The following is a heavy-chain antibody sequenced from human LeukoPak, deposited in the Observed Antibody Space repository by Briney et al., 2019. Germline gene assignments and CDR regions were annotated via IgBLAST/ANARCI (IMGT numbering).Heavy chain of an antibody. CDR2: IKKDGSEK. CDR1: GFTFSSYW. Sequence: GGSLRLSCAASGFTFSSYWMSWVRQAPGKGLEWVANIKKDGSEKYYVDSVKGRFTISRDNAKTSLYLQMNSLRAEDTAVYYCARDPALVLRYFDWFGDKPYYYYMDVWGKGTTVTVSS. V-gene: IGHV3-7*01. CDR3: ARDPALVLRYFDWFGDKPYYYYMDV. J-gene: IGHJ6*03. D-gene: IGHD3-9*01.